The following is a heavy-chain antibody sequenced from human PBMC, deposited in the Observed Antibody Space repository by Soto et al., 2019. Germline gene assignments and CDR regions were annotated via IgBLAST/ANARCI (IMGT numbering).Heavy chain of an antibody. Sequence: QVQLVQSGAEEKKPGASVKGSCKASGYTFTSYAMHWVRQAPGLCLEWMRWINAGNVNTKYSQKFQGRVTITRDTSASTAYMDLSSLRSEDTSVYYWARDPNWGSGYFDYWVQGTLDTVSS. CDR3: ARDPNWGSGYFDY. D-gene: IGHD7-27*01. J-gene: IGHJ4*02. V-gene: IGHV1-3*05. CDR2: INAGNVNT. CDR1: GYTFTSYA.